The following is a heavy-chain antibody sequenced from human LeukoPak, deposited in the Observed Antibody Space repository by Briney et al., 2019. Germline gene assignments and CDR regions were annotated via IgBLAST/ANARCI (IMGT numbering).Heavy chain of an antibody. Sequence: SETLSLTCTVSGGSISSYYWSWIRQPPGKGLEWIGYIYYSGSTNYNPSLKSRVTISVDTSKNQFSLKLSSVTVADTAVYYCARRRDRDYYGMDVWGQGTTVTVSS. CDR2: IYYSGST. D-gene: IGHD1-14*01. V-gene: IGHV4-59*08. J-gene: IGHJ6*02. CDR1: GGSISSYY. CDR3: ARRRDRDYYGMDV.